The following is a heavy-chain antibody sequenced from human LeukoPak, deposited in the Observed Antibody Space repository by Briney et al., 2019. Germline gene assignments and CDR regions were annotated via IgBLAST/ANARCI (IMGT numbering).Heavy chain of an antibody. CDR1: GFTFSSSW. J-gene: IGHJ4*02. V-gene: IGHV3-7*01. CDR2: IKDDGSEK. Sequence: GGSLRLSCAASGFTFSSSWMSWVRQAPGKGLEWVANIKDDGSEKYYVDSVKGRFTISRDNAKNSLYLQMNSLRAEDTAVYYCARGQQLVEFDFWGQGSLVTVSS. D-gene: IGHD6-13*01. CDR3: ARGQQLVEFDF.